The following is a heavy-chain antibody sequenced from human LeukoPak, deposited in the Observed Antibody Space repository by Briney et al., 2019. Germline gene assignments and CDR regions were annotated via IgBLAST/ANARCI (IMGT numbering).Heavy chain of an antibody. J-gene: IGHJ4*02. D-gene: IGHD2-15*01. CDR1: GFSISSGDYY. Sequence: SQTLSLTCTVSGFSISSGDYYWIWIRQHPGKGLEWIGNSYDSGSTYDNPSLKSRVTISVDTSTNQFSLQLSFVTAPELAVSLCAAAATAFRAARFDYSGQGTLVTVSS. CDR3: AAAATAFRAARFDY. V-gene: IGHV4-31*03. CDR2: SYDSGST.